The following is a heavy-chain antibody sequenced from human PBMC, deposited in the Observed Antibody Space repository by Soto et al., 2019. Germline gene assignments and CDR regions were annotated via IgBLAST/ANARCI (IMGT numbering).Heavy chain of an antibody. V-gene: IGHV3-23*01. CDR3: ARTPDCTNGVCSAGFDY. CDR2: ISGSGGSA. Sequence: GGSLRLSCAASGFTFSSYAMNWVRQAPGKGLEWVSGISGSGGSAFFAHSVRGRFTISRDNSKNSLYLQMNSLRAEDTAVYYCARTPDCTNGVCSAGFDYWGQGTLVTVSS. D-gene: IGHD2-8*01. CDR1: GFTFSSYA. J-gene: IGHJ4*02.